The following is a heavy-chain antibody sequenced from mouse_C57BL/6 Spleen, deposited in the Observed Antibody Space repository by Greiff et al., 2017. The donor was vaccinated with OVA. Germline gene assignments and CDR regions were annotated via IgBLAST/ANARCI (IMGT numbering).Heavy chain of an antibody. D-gene: IGHD2-3*01. Sequence: VQLQESGPGLVQPSQSLSITCTVSGFSLTSYGVHWVRQSPGKGLEWLGVIWSGGSTDYNAAFISRLSISKDNSKSQVFFKMNRLQADDTAIYYCARNFYDGYYFDYWGQGTTLTVSS. CDR1: GFSLTSYG. CDR2: IWSGGST. V-gene: IGHV2-2*01. J-gene: IGHJ2*01. CDR3: ARNFYDGYYFDY.